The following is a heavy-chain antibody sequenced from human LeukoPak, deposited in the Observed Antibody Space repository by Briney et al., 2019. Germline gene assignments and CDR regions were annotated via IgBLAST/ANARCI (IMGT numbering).Heavy chain of an antibody. CDR1: GGSISSSSYY. V-gene: IGHV4-61*05. CDR2: IYSSGST. CDR3: ARRAVAENYFDY. J-gene: IGHJ4*02. Sequence: PSETLSLTCTVSGGSISSSSYYWGWIRQPPGKGLEWIGYIYSSGSTTYNPSLRSRVTISVDTSKNQFSLRLTSVTAADTAVYYCARRAVAENYFDYWGQGTLVTDSS. D-gene: IGHD6-19*01.